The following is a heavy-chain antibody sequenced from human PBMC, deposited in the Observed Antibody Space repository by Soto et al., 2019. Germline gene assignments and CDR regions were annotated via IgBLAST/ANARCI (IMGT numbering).Heavy chain of an antibody. CDR3: ARGVAVVPAPDTARHWIDT. D-gene: IGHD6-19*01. V-gene: IGHV1-69*02. Sequence: QVQLVQSGAEVKKPGSSVKVSCKASGGTFSTYSVGWVRQAPGQGLEWMGRIVPVLGLVDYAQKFQGRVTVSADNSTGTAYLELNSLSSGDTAVYYCARGVAVVPAPDTARHWIDTCGQGNLVAVSS. J-gene: IGHJ5*02. CDR1: GGTFSTYS. CDR2: IVPVLGLV.